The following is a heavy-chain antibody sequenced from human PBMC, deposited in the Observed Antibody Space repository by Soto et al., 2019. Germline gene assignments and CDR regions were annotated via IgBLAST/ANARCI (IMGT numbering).Heavy chain of an antibody. V-gene: IGHV1-18*01. J-gene: IGHJ1*01. CDR3: ARERYDFWSGYLPYQGYFQH. CDR2: INAYNGNT. D-gene: IGHD3-3*01. CDR1: GYTFTSYG. Sequence: ASVKVSCKASGYTFTSYGISWVRQAPGQGLEWMGWINAYNGNTNYAQKLQGRVTMTTDTSVSTAYMELRSLRSEDTAVYYCARERYDFWSGYLPYQGYFQHWGQGTLVTVSS.